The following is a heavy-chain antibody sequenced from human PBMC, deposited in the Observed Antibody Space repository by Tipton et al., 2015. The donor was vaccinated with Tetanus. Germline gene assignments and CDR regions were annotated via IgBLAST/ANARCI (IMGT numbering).Heavy chain of an antibody. J-gene: IGHJ2*01. V-gene: IGHV4-39*01. CDR2: INSGGTT. CDR1: GGSVSSSGYF. CDR3: GRHGGSYIAYWCFDL. D-gene: IGHD1-26*01. Sequence: TLSLTCTVSGGSVSSSGYFWGWIRQSPGKGLEWIGSINSGGTTYHNPSLKSRLAISVDTSRNQFSLRLTSVTATDSAMYYCGRHGGSYIAYWCFDLWGRGTLVTVSS.